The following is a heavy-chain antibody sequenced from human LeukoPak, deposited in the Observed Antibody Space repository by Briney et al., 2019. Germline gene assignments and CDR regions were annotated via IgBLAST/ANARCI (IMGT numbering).Heavy chain of an antibody. CDR1: GGSISSSSYY. V-gene: IGHV4-61*05. CDR3: ARNGGSYSFDY. J-gene: IGHJ4*02. Sequence: PSETLSLTCTVSGGSISSSSYYWGWIRQPPGKGLEWIGYIYYSGSANYNPSLKSRVTISLDTSKNQFSLKLNSVTAADTAVYYCARNGGSYSFDYWGQGTLVTVSS. D-gene: IGHD3-10*01. CDR2: IYYSGSA.